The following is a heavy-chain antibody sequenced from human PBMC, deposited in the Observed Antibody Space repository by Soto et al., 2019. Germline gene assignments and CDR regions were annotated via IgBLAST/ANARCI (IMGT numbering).Heavy chain of an antibody. D-gene: IGHD1-26*01. V-gene: IGHV3-33*01. J-gene: IGHJ3*02. CDR2: IWYDGSNK. Sequence: GGSLRLSCAASGFTFSSYGMHWVRQAPGRGLEWVAVIWYDGSNKYYADSVKGRFTISRDNSKNTLYLQMNSLRAEDTAVYYCARANRWELLGAFDIWGQGTMVTVSS. CDR1: GFTFSSYG. CDR3: ARANRWELLGAFDI.